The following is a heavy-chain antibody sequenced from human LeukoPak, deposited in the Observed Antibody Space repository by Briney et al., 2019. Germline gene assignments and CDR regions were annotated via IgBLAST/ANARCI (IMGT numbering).Heavy chain of an antibody. D-gene: IGHD7-27*01. CDR1: GYSFTSYW. CDR2: IYPGDSDT. J-gene: IGHJ6*04. Sequence: GESLKISCKGSGYSFTSYWIGWVRQMPGKGLEWVGIIYPGDSDTRYGPSFQGQVTISADKSISTAYLQWSSLKASDTAMYYCVKCSNWGLDVWGKGTTVTISS. CDR3: VKCSNWGLDV. V-gene: IGHV5-51*01.